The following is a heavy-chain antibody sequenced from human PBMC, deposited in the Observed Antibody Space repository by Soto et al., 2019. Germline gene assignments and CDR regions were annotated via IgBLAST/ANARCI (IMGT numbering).Heavy chain of an antibody. J-gene: IGHJ4*02. D-gene: IGHD1-26*01. Sequence: EAQLVESGGALIQPGRSLRLSCAASGLTFDDYAMHWVRQVAVRVLEWVSSISWNGGTVDYADSVKGRFTISRDNAKDSLFLQMNNLRPEDTALYYCAKVPYGYYGTFDDWGQGTLVTVSS. CDR1: GLTFDDYA. V-gene: IGHV3-9*01. CDR2: ISWNGGTV. CDR3: AKVPYGYYGTFDD.